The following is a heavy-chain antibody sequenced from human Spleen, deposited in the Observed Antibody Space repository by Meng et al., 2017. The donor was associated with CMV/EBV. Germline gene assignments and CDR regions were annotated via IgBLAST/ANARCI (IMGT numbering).Heavy chain of an antibody. CDR3: ARDGTPMV. D-gene: IGHD3-10*01. CDR1: GGSMNHYY. CDR2: IYYSGST. V-gene: IGHV4-59*01. J-gene: IGHJ4*02. Sequence: SETLSLTCNVSGGSMNHYYWSWIRQPPGKGLEWIAYIYYSGSTNYSPSLRSRVTISVDTSKNQFSLRLHSVVAADTAVYYCARDGTPMVWGQGTLVTVSS.